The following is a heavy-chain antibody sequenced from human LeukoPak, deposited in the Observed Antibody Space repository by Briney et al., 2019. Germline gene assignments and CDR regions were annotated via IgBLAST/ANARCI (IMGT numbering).Heavy chain of an antibody. Sequence: GASVKVSCKASGYTFTGYYMHWVRQAPGQGLEWMGWINPNSGGTNYAQKFQGRVTMTRDTSISTAYMELSRLRSGDTAVYYCARGPGIAAAGTSGWYAYWGQGTLVTVSS. CDR1: GYTFTGYY. CDR2: INPNSGGT. V-gene: IGHV1-2*02. D-gene: IGHD6-13*01. CDR3: ARGPGIAAAGTSGWYAY. J-gene: IGHJ4*02.